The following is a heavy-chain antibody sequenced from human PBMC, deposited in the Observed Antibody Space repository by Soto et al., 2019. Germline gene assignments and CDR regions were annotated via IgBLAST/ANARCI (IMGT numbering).Heavy chain of an antibody. CDR3: ARERYQVISDGMDV. CDR1: GYTFIGYY. Sequence: SGKVAGNASGYTFIGYYINWVRDAPGQGLEWMGWINPQTGGTSYAQKFQGRVALSRDTSINTAYLELSRLRFDEAAVYFCARERYQVISDGMDVWGQGTTVTVSS. D-gene: IGHD2-2*01. CDR2: INPQTGGT. V-gene: IGHV1-2*02. J-gene: IGHJ6*02.